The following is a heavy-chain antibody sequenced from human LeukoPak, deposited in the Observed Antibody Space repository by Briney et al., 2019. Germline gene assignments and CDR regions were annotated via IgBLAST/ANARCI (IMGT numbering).Heavy chain of an antibody. D-gene: IGHD2-15*01. CDR1: GFTFSDSA. CDR2: ISHSGANT. V-gene: IGHV3-23*01. Sequence: GGSLRLSCAASGFTFSDSAMDWVRQAPGKGLEWVSLISHSGANTFYADSMKGRFSVSRDNSKNTMYLQMNSLGAEDTAVYYCAKDIEASIWGQGTLVAVSS. CDR3: AKDIEASI. J-gene: IGHJ4*02.